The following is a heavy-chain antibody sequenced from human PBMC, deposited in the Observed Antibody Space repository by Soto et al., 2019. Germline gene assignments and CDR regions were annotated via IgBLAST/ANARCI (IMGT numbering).Heavy chain of an antibody. V-gene: IGHV4-31*03. Sequence: SETLSLTCTVSGGSISSGGYYWSWIRQHPGKGLEWIGYIYYSGSTYYNPSLKSRVTISVDTSKNQFSLKLSSVTAADTAVYYCARGEAFYGPFDYWGQGTQVTVSS. CDR2: IYYSGST. J-gene: IGHJ4*02. CDR3: ARGEAFYGPFDY. CDR1: GGSISSGGYY. D-gene: IGHD4-17*01.